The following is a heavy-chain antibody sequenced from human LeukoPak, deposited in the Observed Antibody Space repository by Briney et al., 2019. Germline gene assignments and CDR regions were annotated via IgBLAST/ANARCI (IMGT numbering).Heavy chain of an antibody. CDR1: GFTFSNAW. V-gene: IGHV3-15*07. CDR2: IKSKTDGGTT. D-gene: IGHD2-2*02. CDR3: ARGAIVVVPAAIEGFDP. J-gene: IGHJ5*02. Sequence: GGSLRLSCAASGFTFSNAWMNWVRQAPGKGLEWVGRIKSKTDGGTTDYAATVKGRFTISRDDSKNTLYLQMNSLRAEDTAVYYCARGAIVVVPAAIEGFDPWGQGTLVTVSS.